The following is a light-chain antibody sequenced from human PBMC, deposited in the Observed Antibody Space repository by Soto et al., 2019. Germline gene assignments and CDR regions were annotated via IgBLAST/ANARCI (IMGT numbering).Light chain of an antibody. CDR2: GAS. CDR1: QDISTY. Sequence: DIQMTQSPSSLSASVGDRVTITCQASQDISTYLNWYQHKPGKAPKLLIYGASNLETGVPSRFSGSGSGTRFTFTINRLQPEDIATYYCQQYDNLPSFGPGTKVDIK. V-gene: IGKV1-33*01. CDR3: QQYDNLPS. J-gene: IGKJ3*01.